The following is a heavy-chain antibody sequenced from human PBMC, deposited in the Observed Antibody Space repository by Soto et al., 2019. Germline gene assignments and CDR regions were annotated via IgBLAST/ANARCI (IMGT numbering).Heavy chain of an antibody. D-gene: IGHD4-17*01. J-gene: IGHJ4*02. CDR2: ISGYNGDT. V-gene: IGHV1-18*01. Sequence: QGQLVQSGGEVKQPGASVKVSCKTSGYTFTSYGIRWVRQAPGQGLEWRGWISGYNGDTKYVQKFQGRVTLTTDTSPNTAYMEVRSLRSDDTAVYDCARDWVGDLAYWGQGTLVAVSS. CDR1: GYTFTSYG. CDR3: ARDWVGDLAY.